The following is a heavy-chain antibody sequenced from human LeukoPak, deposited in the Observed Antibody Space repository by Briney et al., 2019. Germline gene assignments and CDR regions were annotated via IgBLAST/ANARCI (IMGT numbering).Heavy chain of an antibody. CDR3: ATRSPGP. CDR1: GFTLSSYW. Sequence: GGSLRLSCAASGFTLSSYWMSWVRQAPGKGLEWVANIKQDGSEKYYVDSVKGRFTISRDNAKKSLYLQMNGLRAEDTAVYYCATRSPGPWGQGTLVTVSS. J-gene: IGHJ1*01. CDR2: IKQDGSEK. D-gene: IGHD2-15*01. V-gene: IGHV3-7*01.